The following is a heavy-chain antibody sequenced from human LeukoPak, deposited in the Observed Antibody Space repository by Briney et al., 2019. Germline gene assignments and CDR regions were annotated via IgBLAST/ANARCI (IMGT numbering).Heavy chain of an antibody. CDR1: GYTFTGYY. V-gene: IGHV1-2*02. CDR2: INPNSGGT. Sequence: ASVKVSCKTSGYTFTGYYMHWVRQAPGQGLEWMGWINPNSGGTNYAQTFQGRVTMTTDTSISTATMELCRLRSDDTGVCYGAKVDNWKYGHHDYWGQGTLVTVS. J-gene: IGHJ4*02. CDR3: AKVDNWKYGHHDY. D-gene: IGHD1-1*01.